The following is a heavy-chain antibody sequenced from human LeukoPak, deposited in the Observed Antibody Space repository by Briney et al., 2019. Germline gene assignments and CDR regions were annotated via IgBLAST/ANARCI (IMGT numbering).Heavy chain of an antibody. J-gene: IGHJ4*02. D-gene: IGHD5-24*01. CDR1: GGTFSSYA. V-gene: IGHV1-69*05. Sequence: SVKVSCKASGGTFSSYAISWVRQAPGQGLEWMGGIIPIFGTANYAQKFQGRVTITTDESTSTAYMELSSLRSEDTAVYYCAIDREVEMATITWSYFDYWGQGTLVTVSS. CDR3: AIDREVEMATITWSYFDY. CDR2: IIPIFGTA.